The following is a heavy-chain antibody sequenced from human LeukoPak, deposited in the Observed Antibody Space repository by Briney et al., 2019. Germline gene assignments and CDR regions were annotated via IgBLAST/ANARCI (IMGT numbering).Heavy chain of an antibody. J-gene: IGHJ5*02. CDR2: ILYSGSA. CDR3: ARGYYGSSGYLISYNWFDP. Sequence: SETLSLTCTVSGGSISPYYWSWIRQPPGKELEWIAFILYSGSAHYNPSLTSRVTISVDTSKNQFSLKLSSVTAADTAVYYCARGYYGSSGYLISYNWFDPWGQGTLVTVSS. CDR1: GGSISPYY. D-gene: IGHD3-22*01. V-gene: IGHV4-59*01.